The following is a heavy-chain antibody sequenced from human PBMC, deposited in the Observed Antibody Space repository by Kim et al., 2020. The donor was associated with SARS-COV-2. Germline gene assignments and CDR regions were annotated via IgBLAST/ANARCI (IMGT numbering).Heavy chain of an antibody. J-gene: IGHJ4*02. D-gene: IGHD1-26*01. Sequence: SETLFLTCTVSGGSISGHYWSWIRQPPGKGLEWIGYIYYSGSTYYNPSLKSRVTISVDTSRNQFSLKLTSVTAADTAVYYCARHLPSGSYHFDYWGQGTL. CDR2: IYYSGST. V-gene: IGHV4-59*08. CDR3: ARHLPSGSYHFDY. CDR1: GGSISGHY.